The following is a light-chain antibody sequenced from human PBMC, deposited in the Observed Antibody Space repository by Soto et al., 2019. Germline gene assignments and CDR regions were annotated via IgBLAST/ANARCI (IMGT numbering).Light chain of an antibody. Sequence: EIQMIQSPCSLPAYVVDIVTITCRASQSISGYLNWYQQKPGKGPKLLIYAASSLQSGVPSRFSGSGSGTDFTLTVSSLQPEDFATYYCQQSYSTPQTFGQGTKVDIK. CDR1: QSISGY. J-gene: IGKJ1*01. CDR2: AAS. V-gene: IGKV1-39*01. CDR3: QQSYSTPQT.